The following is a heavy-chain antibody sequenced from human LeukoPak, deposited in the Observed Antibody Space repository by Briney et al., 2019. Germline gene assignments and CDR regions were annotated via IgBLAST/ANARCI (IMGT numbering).Heavy chain of an antibody. J-gene: IGHJ5*02. D-gene: IGHD2-15*01. Sequence: PGRSLRLSCTASGFTFGDYAMSWFRQAPGKGLEWVGFIRSKAYGGTTEYAASVKGRFTISRDDSKSIAYLQMNSLKTEDTAVYYCTSSYCSGGSCYDWFDPWGQGTLVTVSS. CDR1: GFTFGDYA. CDR3: TSSYCSGGSCYDWFDP. CDR2: IRSKAYGGTT. V-gene: IGHV3-49*03.